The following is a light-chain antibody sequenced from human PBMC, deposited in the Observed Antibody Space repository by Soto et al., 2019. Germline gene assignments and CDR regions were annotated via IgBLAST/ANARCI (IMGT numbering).Light chain of an antibody. CDR2: GAS. V-gene: IGKV3-15*01. J-gene: IGKJ5*01. CDR1: QSVSSN. Sequence: IVKNLNPATVSGSHAERATLSCGARQSVSSNLAWYQQKPGQAPRLLIYGASTRATGIPARFSGSGSGTEFTLTISSLQSEDFAGYYCQQYNNGPPITFGQGTRMEIK. CDR3: QQYNNGPPIT.